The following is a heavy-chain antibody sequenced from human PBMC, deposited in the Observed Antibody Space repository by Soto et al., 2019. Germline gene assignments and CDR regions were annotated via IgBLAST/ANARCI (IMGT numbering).Heavy chain of an antibody. V-gene: IGHV1-69*01. Sequence: QVQLVQSGAEVKKPGSSVKVSCKASGGTFSSYAISWVRQAPGQGLEWMGGIIPIFGTAIYAQRFQGRVTITADESTSTAYMELSSLRSADTAVYYCAREGRGITSRYYYYGLDVWCLGTTVTVSS. CDR2: IIPIFGTA. CDR1: GGTFSSYA. J-gene: IGHJ6*02. D-gene: IGHD2-2*01. CDR3: AREGRGITSRYYYYGLDV.